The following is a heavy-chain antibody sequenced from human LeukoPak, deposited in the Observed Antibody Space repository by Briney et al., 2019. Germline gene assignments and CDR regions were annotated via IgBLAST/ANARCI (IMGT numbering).Heavy chain of an antibody. J-gene: IGHJ3*02. Sequence: PSETLSLTCTVSGGSLGGYYWYWIRQPAGKGLEWIGRIYSSGSTNYAPSLKSRVTMSIDTSKKHLSLKLNTVTAADTAVYYCAGLNGDGFDIWGQGTKVTVSS. D-gene: IGHD2-8*01. CDR1: GGSLGGYY. V-gene: IGHV4-4*07. CDR3: AGLNGDGFDI. CDR2: IYSSGST.